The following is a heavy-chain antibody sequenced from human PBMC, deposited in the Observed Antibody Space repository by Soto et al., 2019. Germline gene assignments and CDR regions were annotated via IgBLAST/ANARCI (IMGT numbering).Heavy chain of an antibody. Sequence: SETRCVPWSVSGGSVSSGSYYGSWIRQAPVKGLEWIGYMYYGGSTNYNPSLKSRATISVDTSKNQFSLKLSSVTAADTAVYYCARGTYRPGIIMVRGYLNDYWGQGTLLTVS. D-gene: IGHD3-10*01. CDR2: MYYGGST. J-gene: IGHJ4*02. CDR1: GGSVSSGSYY. V-gene: IGHV4-61*01. CDR3: ARGTYRPGIIMVRGYLNDY.